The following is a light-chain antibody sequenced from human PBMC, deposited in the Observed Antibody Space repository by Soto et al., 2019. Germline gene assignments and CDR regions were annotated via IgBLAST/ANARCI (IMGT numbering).Light chain of an antibody. J-gene: IGKJ5*01. Sequence: EILLTQSPGTLSLSPGERATLSCRASQSVSSRYLAWYQQRPGQTPSLLIYGASTRATGIPDRFSGSGSGTHFTLTISRLEPGDFAVYYCQHFGGTTFTFGQGTRLEIK. V-gene: IGKV3-20*01. CDR1: QSVSSRY. CDR2: GAS. CDR3: QHFGGTTFT.